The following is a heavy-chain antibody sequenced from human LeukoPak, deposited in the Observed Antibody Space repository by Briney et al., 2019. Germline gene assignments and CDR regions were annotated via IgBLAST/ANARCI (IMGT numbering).Heavy chain of an antibody. CDR3: ARHVQMAAPNDAFDI. Sequence: PSETLSLTCTVSGGSISSSSYYWGWIRQPPGKGRERIGSIYYSGSTYYNPSLKSRVTISVDTSKNQFSLKLSSVTAADTAVYYCARHVQMAAPNDAFDIWGQGTMVTVSS. J-gene: IGHJ3*02. V-gene: IGHV4-39*01. CDR2: IYYSGST. CDR1: GGSISSSSYY. D-gene: IGHD5-24*01.